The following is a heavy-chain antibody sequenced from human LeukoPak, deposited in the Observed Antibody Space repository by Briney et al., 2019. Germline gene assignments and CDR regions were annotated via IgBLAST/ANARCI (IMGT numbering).Heavy chain of an antibody. CDR2: IFYSGST. Sequence: SETLSLTCTVSGGSISSYYWSWIRQPPGKGLEWIGYIFYSGSTNYNPSLKSRVTISVDTSKNQFSLKLSSVTAADTAVYFCARGPYSYDSSGAFDIWGQGTMVTVSS. CDR3: ARGPYSYDSSGAFDI. D-gene: IGHD3-22*01. CDR1: GGSISSYY. J-gene: IGHJ3*02. V-gene: IGHV4-59*08.